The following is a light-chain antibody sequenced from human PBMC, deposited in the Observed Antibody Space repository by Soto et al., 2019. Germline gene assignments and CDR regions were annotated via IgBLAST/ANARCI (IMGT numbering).Light chain of an antibody. CDR1: IKDIGSYNY. J-gene: IGLJ3*02. CDR3: CSYTFSTTIRV. V-gene: IGLV2-14*01. Sequence: QSALTQPASVSGSHGQSIPLSCAGTIKDIGSYNYVSWFQQHPCKAPKLIIYEVTHRPSGISTLCSGSKSGNTASLTISGLPAEDEAVYYCCSYTFSTTIRVFGGGTKL. CDR2: EVT.